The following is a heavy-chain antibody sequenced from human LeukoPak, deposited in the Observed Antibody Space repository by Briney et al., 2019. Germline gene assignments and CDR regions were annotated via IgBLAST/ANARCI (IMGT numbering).Heavy chain of an antibody. CDR3: AKDWGATAPGGFDY. V-gene: IGHV3-23*01. Sequence: PGGSLRLSCAASGYTFSDYSVNWVRQAPGKGLEWVSAISGSGGSTYYADSVKGRFTISRDNSKNTLYLQMNSLRAEDTAVYYCAKDWGATAPGGFDYWGQGTLVTVSS. CDR2: ISGSGGST. J-gene: IGHJ4*02. CDR1: GYTFSDYS. D-gene: IGHD1-26*01.